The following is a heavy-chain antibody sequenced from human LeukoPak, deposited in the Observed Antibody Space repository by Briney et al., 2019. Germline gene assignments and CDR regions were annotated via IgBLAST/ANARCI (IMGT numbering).Heavy chain of an antibody. CDR3: ARLLGSSGYAGDWYFDL. J-gene: IGHJ2*01. CDR2: LYTNGTV. D-gene: IGHD3-22*01. CDR1: GASITRYY. V-gene: IGHV4-4*07. Sequence: SETLSLTCSVSGASITRYYWTWIRQPVGKGLEWFGRLYTNGTVNYNPSLRSRVTMSRDTSRIQFSLKLTSVTAADTAVYYCARLLGSSGYAGDWYFDLWGPGALVTVSS.